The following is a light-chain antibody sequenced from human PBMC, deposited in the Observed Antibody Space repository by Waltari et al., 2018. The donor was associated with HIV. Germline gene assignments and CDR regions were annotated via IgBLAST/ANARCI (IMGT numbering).Light chain of an antibody. Sequence: SYVLTQSPSVSVAPGQTARITCWGNTIGPKSVHRYRQKPGQAPVLVVYDDSDRPSGIPERFSGSNSGNAATLTISKVEVGDEADYFCQVWDSTSDHLWVFGGGSRLTVL. CDR2: DDS. J-gene: IGLJ3*02. CDR3: QVWDSTSDHLWV. CDR1: TIGPKS. V-gene: IGLV3-21*02.